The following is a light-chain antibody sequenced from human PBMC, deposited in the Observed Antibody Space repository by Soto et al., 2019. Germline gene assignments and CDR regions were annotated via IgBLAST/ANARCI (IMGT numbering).Light chain of an antibody. CDR2: EVS. CDR1: SSDVGGYNY. V-gene: IGLV2-14*01. CDR3: SSYTSSSPRV. Sequence: QSALTQPASVSGSPGQSITIPCTGTSSDVGGYNYVSWYQQHPGKAPKLMLYEVSNRPSGVSNRFSGSKSGNTASLTISGLQAEDEAYYYCSSYTSSSPRVFGGGTKLTVL. J-gene: IGLJ3*02.